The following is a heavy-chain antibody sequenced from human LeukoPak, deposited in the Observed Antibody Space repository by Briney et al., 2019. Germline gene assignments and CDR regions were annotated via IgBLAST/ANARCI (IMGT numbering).Heavy chain of an antibody. Sequence: SGPTLVQPTQTLTLTCTFSGFSLSTSGVGVGWIRQPPGKALEWLALIYWNDDNRYSPSLKRRLTITKDTSKNQAVLTMTNMDPVDTATYYCAHYGDYRFLYYIDCWGQGTLVTVSS. CDR1: GFSLSTSGVG. V-gene: IGHV2-5*01. CDR3: AHYGDYRFLYYIDC. CDR2: IYWNDDN. J-gene: IGHJ4*02. D-gene: IGHD4-17*01.